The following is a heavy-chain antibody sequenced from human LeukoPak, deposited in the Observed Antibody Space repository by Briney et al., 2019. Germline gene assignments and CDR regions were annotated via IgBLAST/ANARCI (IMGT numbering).Heavy chain of an antibody. J-gene: IGHJ3*02. CDR2: VNHSGST. D-gene: IGHD3-9*01. CDR3: ARETYYDILTGATRAFDI. CDR1: GGSFSSYY. V-gene: IGHV4-34*01. Sequence: SETLSLTCAVYGGSFSSYYWSWIRQPPGKGLEWIGEVNHSGSTNYNPSLKSRVTIPVDTSKNQFSMKLSSVTAADTAVYYCARETYYDILTGATRAFDIWGQRTMATVSS.